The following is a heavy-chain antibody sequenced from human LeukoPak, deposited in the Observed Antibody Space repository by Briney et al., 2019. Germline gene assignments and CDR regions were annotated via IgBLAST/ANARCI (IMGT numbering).Heavy chain of an antibody. D-gene: IGHD3-22*01. Sequence: GGPLRLSCAPSGFTFSNYWIHWVRQAPAKRLVWVSRIYNAGSITTYADSVKGRFTISRDNAENTLYLQMNSLRVEDTAVYYCVRSAFHAGSGNYYDYWGQGTLVTVSS. V-gene: IGHV3-74*03. CDR2: IYNAGSIT. J-gene: IGHJ4*02. CDR1: GFTFSNYW. CDR3: VRSAFHAGSGNYYDY.